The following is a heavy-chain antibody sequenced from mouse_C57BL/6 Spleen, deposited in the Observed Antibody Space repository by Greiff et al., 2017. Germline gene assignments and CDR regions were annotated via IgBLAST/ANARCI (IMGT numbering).Heavy chain of an antibody. CDR2: IDPANGDT. CDR3: TPYYYGSSYGYFDV. Sequence: EVHLVESGAELVRPGASVKLSCTASGFNIKDDYMHWVKQRPEQGLEWIGWIDPANGDTESSSKFQGKATITADTSSNTAYLQLSSLTAEDTADDYWTPYYYGSSYGYFDVWGTGTTVTVSS. J-gene: IGHJ1*03. D-gene: IGHD1-1*01. V-gene: IGHV14-4*01. CDR1: GFNIKDDY.